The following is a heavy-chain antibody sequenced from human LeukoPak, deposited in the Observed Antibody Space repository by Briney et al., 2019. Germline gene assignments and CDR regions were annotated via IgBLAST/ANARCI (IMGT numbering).Heavy chain of an antibody. CDR3: ARYFAYRTGTSYYYYYMDV. J-gene: IGHJ6*03. D-gene: IGHD1-1*01. V-gene: IGHV1-69*05. Sequence: GASVKVSCKASGGTFSSYAISWVRQAPGQGLEWMGGIIPIFGTANYAQKFQGRVTITTDESTSTAYMELSSLRSEDTAVYYCARYFAYRTGTSYYYYYMDVWGKGTTVTVSS. CDR1: GGTFSSYA. CDR2: IIPIFGTA.